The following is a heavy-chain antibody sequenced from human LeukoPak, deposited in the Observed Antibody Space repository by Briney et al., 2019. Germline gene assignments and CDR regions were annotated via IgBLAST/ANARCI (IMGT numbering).Heavy chain of an antibody. CDR1: GGSISSGGYS. D-gene: IGHD6-13*01. Sequence: SQTLSLTCAVSGGSISSGGYSWSWIRQPPGKGLEWIGYIYHSGSTYYNPSLKSRVTISVDRSKNQFSLKLSSVIAADTAVYYCARYSSSSPPNYYGMDVWGQGTTVTVSS. V-gene: IGHV4-30-2*01. CDR2: IYHSGST. J-gene: IGHJ6*02. CDR3: ARYSSSSPPNYYGMDV.